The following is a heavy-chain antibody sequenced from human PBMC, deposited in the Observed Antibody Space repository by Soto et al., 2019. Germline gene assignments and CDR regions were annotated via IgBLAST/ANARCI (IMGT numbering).Heavy chain of an antibody. Sequence: QITLKESGPTLVKPTQTLTLTCTFSGFSLSTSGVGVGWIRQPPGKTLEWLAFLYWDDDKRYSLSLKSRLTNTKDTSKNQVLLTMTNMDPVYTATYYCARTSVNWGSRGLVDYWGQGTLVTVAS. J-gene: IGHJ4*02. CDR2: LYWDDDK. CDR3: ARTSVNWGSRGLVDY. V-gene: IGHV2-5*02. D-gene: IGHD7-27*01. CDR1: GFSLSTSGVG.